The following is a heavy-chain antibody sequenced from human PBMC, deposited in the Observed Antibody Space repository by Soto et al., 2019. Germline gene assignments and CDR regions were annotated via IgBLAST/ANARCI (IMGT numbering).Heavy chain of an antibody. CDR2: IYYSGST. D-gene: IGHD2-15*01. CDR3: VRGSCSGGSCYGYYYYYMDV. V-gene: IGHV4-59*01. J-gene: IGHJ6*03. CDR1: GGSISSYY. Sequence: SETLSLTCTVSGGSISSYYWSWIRQPPGKGLEWIGYIYYSGSTNYNPSLKSRVTISVDTSKNQFSLKLSSVTAADTAVYYCVRGSCSGGSCYGYYYYYMDVWGKGTTVTVSS.